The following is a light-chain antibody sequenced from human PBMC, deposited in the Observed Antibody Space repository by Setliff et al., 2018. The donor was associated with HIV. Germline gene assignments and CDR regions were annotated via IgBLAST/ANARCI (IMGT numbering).Light chain of an antibody. J-gene: IGLJ1*01. CDR2: EVS. CDR1: SSDVGNFNL. V-gene: IGLV2-23*02. Sequence: QSVLAQPASVSGSPGQSITISCTGTSSDVGNFNLVSWYQQLPGKAPKPMIFEVSKRPSGVSNRFSGSKSGNTASLTISGLQAEDEADYYCCSHAGSRTYVFGTGTKVTVL. CDR3: CSHAGSRTYV.